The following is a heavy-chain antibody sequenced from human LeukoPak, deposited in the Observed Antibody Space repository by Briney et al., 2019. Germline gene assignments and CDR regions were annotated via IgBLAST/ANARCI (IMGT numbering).Heavy chain of an antibody. CDR1: GYTFTSYD. V-gene: IGHV1-8*01. D-gene: IGHD2-2*01. Sequence: ASVKVSCKASGYTFTSYDINWVRQATGQGLEWMGWMNPNSGNTGYAQKYQGRVTMTRNTSISTAYMELSSLRSEDTAVYYCARAGIGYCGSTSCYEFDYWGQGTLVTVSS. CDR3: ARAGIGYCGSTSCYEFDY. CDR2: MNPNSGNT. J-gene: IGHJ4*02.